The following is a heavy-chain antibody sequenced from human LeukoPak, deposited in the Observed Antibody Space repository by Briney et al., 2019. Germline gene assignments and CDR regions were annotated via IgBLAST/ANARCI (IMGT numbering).Heavy chain of an antibody. CDR1: GGSIRSDGYY. CDR3: ARTHYYESSGYYGFEY. J-gene: IGHJ4*02. CDR2: IYYSGST. V-gene: IGHV4-31*03. Sequence: SQTLSLTCTVSGGSIRSDGYYWSWIRQHPGKGLEWIGYIYYSGSTYYNPSLKSRVTISVDTSKNQFSLKLSSVTAADTAVYYCARTHYYESSGYYGFEYWGQGTRVTVSS. D-gene: IGHD3-22*01.